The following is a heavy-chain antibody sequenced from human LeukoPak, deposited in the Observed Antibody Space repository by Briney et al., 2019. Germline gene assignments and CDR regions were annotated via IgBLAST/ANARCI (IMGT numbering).Heavy chain of an antibody. CDR2: ISSSGSTI. Sequence: PGGSLRLSCAASRFTFSDYYMSWIRQAPGKGLEWVSYISSSGSTIYYADSVKGRFTISRDNAKNSLYLQMNSLRAEDTAVYYCARDPQYYYYCMDVWGQGTTVTVSS. CDR3: ARDPQYYYYCMDV. V-gene: IGHV3-11*01. J-gene: IGHJ6*02. CDR1: RFTFSDYY.